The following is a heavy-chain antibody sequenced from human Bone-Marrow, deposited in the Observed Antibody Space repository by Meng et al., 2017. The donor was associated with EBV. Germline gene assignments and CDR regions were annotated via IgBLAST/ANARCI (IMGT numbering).Heavy chain of an antibody. CDR1: GDSISSFYY. D-gene: IGHD6-19*01. J-gene: IGHJ5*02. V-gene: IGHV4-39*01. CDR3: ARPFPSWQSPRLDPFGA. CDR2: VHYTGST. Sequence: QPQLRESGPGQVKPSETLSLTRTVSGDSISSFYYWGWIRQPPGRGLEWIGSVHYTGSTYYSPSLKSRVTVSVDTSKNQFSLRLTSVTAADTAVYYCARPFPSWQSPRLDPFGAWGQGTLVTVSS.